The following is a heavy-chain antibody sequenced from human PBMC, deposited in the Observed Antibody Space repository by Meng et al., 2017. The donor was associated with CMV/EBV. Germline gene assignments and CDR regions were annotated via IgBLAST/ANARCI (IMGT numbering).Heavy chain of an antibody. Sequence: ESLCLSCTVSGGSISSSSYYWGWIRQPPGTGLEWIGSIYYSGSTYYNPSLKSRVTISVDTSKNQFSLKLSSVTAADAAVYYCASHGGDYEDYWGQGTLVTVSS. J-gene: IGHJ4*02. CDR2: IYYSGST. D-gene: IGHD4-17*01. V-gene: IGHV4-39*01. CDR3: ASHGGDYEDY. CDR1: GGSISSSSYY.